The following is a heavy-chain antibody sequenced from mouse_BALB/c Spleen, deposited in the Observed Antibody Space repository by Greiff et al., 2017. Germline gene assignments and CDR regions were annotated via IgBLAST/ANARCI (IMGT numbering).Heavy chain of an antibody. CDR3: ARGLLGYFDV. J-gene: IGHJ1*01. V-gene: IGHV1S137*01. CDR2: ISTYYGDA. Sequence: QVQLQQSGAELVRPGVSVKISCKGSGYTFTDYAMHWVKQSHAKSLEWIGVISTYYGDASYNQKFKGKATMTVDKSSSTAYMELARLTSEDSAIYYCARGLLGYFDVWGAGTTVTVSS. D-gene: IGHD3-1*01. CDR1: GYTFTDYA.